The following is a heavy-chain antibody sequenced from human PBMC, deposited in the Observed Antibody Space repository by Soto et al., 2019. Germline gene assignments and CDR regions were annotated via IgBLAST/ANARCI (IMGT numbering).Heavy chain of an antibody. J-gene: IGHJ4*02. CDR3: AKDAAYYFDY. Sequence: GGSLRLSCAASGFTFDDYAMHWVRQAPGKGLEWVSGISWGSGSIDYADSVKGRFTISRDNAKNSLYLQMNSLRAEDTALYYCAKDAAYYFDYWGQGTLVTVSS. V-gene: IGHV3-9*01. CDR1: GFTFDDYA. CDR2: ISWGSGSI. D-gene: IGHD6-25*01.